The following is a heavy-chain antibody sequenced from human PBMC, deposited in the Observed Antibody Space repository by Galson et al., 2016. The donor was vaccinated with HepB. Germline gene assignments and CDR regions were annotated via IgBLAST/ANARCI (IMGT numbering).Heavy chain of an antibody. D-gene: IGHD1-26*01. V-gene: IGHV5-51*01. Sequence: QSGAEVKKPGESLRISCKGSGYSFTNYWIGWLRQMPGKGLEWMGIIFPDDSDTRYISSFQGQVIISADKSITTAYLQWSSLKASDTAIYYCARHQGKGGNYNFYNSMDVWGQGTTVIVSS. CDR3: ARHQGKGGNYNFYNSMDV. J-gene: IGHJ6*02. CDR1: GYSFTNYW. CDR2: IFPDDSDT.